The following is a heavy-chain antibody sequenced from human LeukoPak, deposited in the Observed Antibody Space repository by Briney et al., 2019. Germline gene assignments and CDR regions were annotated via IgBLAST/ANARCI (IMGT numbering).Heavy chain of an antibody. Sequence: PSETLSLTCAVYGGSFSGYYWSWIRQPPGKGVEWIGEINHSGSTNYNPSLKSRVTISVDTSKNQFSLKLSSVTAADTAVYYCASARTTAFMDVWGKGTTVTVSS. CDR2: INHSGST. CDR1: GGSFSGYY. J-gene: IGHJ6*04. D-gene: IGHD2-2*01. CDR3: ASARTTAFMDV. V-gene: IGHV4-34*01.